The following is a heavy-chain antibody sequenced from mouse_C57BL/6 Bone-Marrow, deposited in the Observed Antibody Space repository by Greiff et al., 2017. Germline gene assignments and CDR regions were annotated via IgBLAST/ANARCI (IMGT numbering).Heavy chain of an antibody. D-gene: IGHD2-14*01. Sequence: VQLQQPGAELVRPGPSVKLSCQASGYTFTSYWMHWVKQRPGQGLEWIGVIDPSDSYTNYNQKFKGQATLTVDQSSSSAYMQLSSLTSEDSAVYYCARGYVLYAFDYWGQGTTLTVSS. CDR1: GYTFTSYW. V-gene: IGHV1-59*01. CDR3: ARGYVLYAFDY. CDR2: IDPSDSYT. J-gene: IGHJ2*01.